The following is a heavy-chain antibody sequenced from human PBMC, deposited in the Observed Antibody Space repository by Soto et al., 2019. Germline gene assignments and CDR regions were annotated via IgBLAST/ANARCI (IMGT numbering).Heavy chain of an antibody. J-gene: IGHJ3*02. Sequence: GGSLRLSCAASGFTFSSYSMNWVRQAPGKGLEWVSSISSSSSYIYYADSVKGRFTISRDNAKNSLYLQMNSLRAEDTAVYYCAREGTTVTTSVHAFDIWGQGTMVTVSS. CDR1: GFTFSSYS. CDR3: AREGTTVTTSVHAFDI. CDR2: ISSSSSYI. D-gene: IGHD4-17*01. V-gene: IGHV3-21*01.